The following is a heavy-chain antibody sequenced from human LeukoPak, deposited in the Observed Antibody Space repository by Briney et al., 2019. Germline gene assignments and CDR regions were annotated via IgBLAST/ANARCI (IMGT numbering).Heavy chain of an antibody. Sequence: ASVKVSCKASGYTFTSYDINWVRQATGQGLEWMGWMNPNSGNTGYAQKFQGRVTMTRNTSIGTAYMELSSLRSEDTAVYYCARVGGRIAARRGTFDYWGQGTLVTVSS. CDR3: ARVGGRIAARRGTFDY. V-gene: IGHV1-8*01. J-gene: IGHJ4*02. CDR1: GYTFTSYD. CDR2: MNPNSGNT. D-gene: IGHD6-6*01.